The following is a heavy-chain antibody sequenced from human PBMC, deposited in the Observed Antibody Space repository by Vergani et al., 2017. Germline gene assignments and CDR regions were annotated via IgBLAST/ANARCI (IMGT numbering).Heavy chain of an antibody. D-gene: IGHD3-10*01. J-gene: IGHJ6*02. Sequence: QEQLVESGGGLVKPGGSLRLSCAVSGFTFSDFQMAWIRQAPGKGLKWISSISSSAYDMYYEDSVKGRFTISRDNAKNTLYLQMNSLRAEDTGIYYCARDXKFAESWDRGMDVWGQGATVTVSS. CDR3: ARDXKFAESWDRGMDV. V-gene: IGHV3-11*01. CDR2: ISSSAYDM. CDR1: GFTFSDFQ.